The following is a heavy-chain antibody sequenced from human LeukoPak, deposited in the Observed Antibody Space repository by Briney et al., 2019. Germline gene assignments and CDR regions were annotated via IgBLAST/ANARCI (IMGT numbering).Heavy chain of an antibody. J-gene: IGHJ1*01. CDR1: GGSISSSSYY. V-gene: IGHV4-39*02. CDR3: ARDRYYYDSSGYEYFQH. CDR2: IYYSGST. D-gene: IGHD3-22*01. Sequence: PSETLSLTCTVSGGSISSSSYYWGWIRQPPGKGLEWIGSIYYSGSTYYNPSLKSRVTISVDTSKNQFSLKLSSVTAADTAVYYCARDRYYYDSSGYEYFQHWGQGTLVTVSS.